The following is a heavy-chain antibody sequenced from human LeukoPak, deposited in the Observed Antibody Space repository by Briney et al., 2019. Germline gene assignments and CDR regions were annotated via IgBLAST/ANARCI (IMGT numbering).Heavy chain of an antibody. V-gene: IGHV3-9*01. J-gene: IGHJ4*02. CDR3: ARGYSGYVGY. CDR1: GFTFDDYA. D-gene: IGHD5-12*01. CDR2: ISWNSGSI. Sequence: SLRLSCAASGFTFDDYAMHWVRQAPGKGLEWVSGISWNSGSIGYADSVKGRFTISRDNAKNSLYLQMNSLRAEDTAVYYCARGYSGYVGYWGQGTLVTVSS.